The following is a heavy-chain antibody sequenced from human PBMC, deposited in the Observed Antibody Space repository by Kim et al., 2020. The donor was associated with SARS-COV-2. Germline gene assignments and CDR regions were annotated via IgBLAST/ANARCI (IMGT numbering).Heavy chain of an antibody. D-gene: IGHD2-2*01. CDR1: GFTFSSYA. V-gene: IGHV3-23*01. CDR3: AQAPIVVVPAAPSNGMDV. Sequence: GGSLRLSCAASGFTFSSYAMSWVRQAPGKGLECVSAISGSGGSTYYADSVKGRFTISRDNSKNTLYLQMNSLRAEDTAVYYCAQAPIVVVPAAPSNGMDVWGQGTTVTVSS. CDR2: ISGSGGST. J-gene: IGHJ6*02.